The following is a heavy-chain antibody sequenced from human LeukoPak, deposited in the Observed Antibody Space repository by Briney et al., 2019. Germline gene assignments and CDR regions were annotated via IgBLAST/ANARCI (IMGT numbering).Heavy chain of an antibody. J-gene: IGHJ6*03. CDR3: ARVDRYYFYLDV. Sequence: ASVKVSCTASGGTFSSHAISWVRQAPGQGLEWVGGLIPVFGTTNYAEKFQGRVTITTDESTSTAYMELSSLKSEDTAIYYCARVDRYYFYLDVWGKGTTVTVSS. CDR2: LIPVFGTT. V-gene: IGHV1-69*05. CDR1: GGTFSSHA.